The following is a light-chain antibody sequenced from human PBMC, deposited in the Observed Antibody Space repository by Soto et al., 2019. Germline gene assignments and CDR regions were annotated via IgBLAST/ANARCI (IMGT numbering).Light chain of an antibody. J-gene: IGKJ1*01. CDR3: QQYHYWPPWT. CDR1: QSVSGY. V-gene: IGKV3-15*01. Sequence: TQSPATLSLSAGERATLSCRASQSVSGYLSWFQQEPGQAPRLLIYGASTRATGSPARFSGRGSGTEFTLTISSLQSEDFAIYYCQQYHYWPPWTFGQGTKVDI. CDR2: GAS.